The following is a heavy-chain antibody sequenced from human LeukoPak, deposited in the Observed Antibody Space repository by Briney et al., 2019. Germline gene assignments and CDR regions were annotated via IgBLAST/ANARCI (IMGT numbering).Heavy chain of an antibody. V-gene: IGHV4-34*01. J-gene: IGHJ6*03. CDR2: INHSGST. CDR1: GGSFSGYY. CDR3: ARGKLELRYYYYYMDV. Sequence: SETLSLTCAVYGGSFSGYYWSWIRQPPGKGLERIGEINHSGSTNYNPSLKSRVTISVDTSKNQFSLKLSSVTAADTAVYYCARGKLELRYYYYYMDVWGKGTTVTVSS. D-gene: IGHD1-7*01.